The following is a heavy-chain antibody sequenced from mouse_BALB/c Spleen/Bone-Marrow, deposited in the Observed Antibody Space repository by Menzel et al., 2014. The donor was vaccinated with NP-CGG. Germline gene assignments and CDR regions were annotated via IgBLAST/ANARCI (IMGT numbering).Heavy chain of an antibody. V-gene: IGHV2-6-7*01. J-gene: IGHJ3*01. D-gene: IGHD1-1*01. CDR3: AREPTVVAGAWFAY. Sequence: VHLVESGPGLVAPSQSLSITCTVSGFSLTGYGVNWVRQPPGKGLEWLGMIWGDGSTDYNSALKSRLCISKDNSKSQVFLKMNSLQTDDTARYYCAREPTVVAGAWFAYWGQGTLVTVSA. CDR2: IWGDGST. CDR1: GFSLTGYG.